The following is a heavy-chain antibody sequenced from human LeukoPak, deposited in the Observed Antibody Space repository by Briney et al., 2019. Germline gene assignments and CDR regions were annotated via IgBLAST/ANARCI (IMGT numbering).Heavy chain of an antibody. CDR1: GGSISSYY. D-gene: IGHD2-2*01. V-gene: IGHV4-59*01. CDR2: IYSSGSS. CDR3: TRQYCSGTSCSADWFDP. J-gene: IGHJ5*02. Sequence: IPSETLSLTCTVSGGSISSYYWSWVRQPPGKGLEWIGYIYSSGSSNYNPSLKSRVAISLDTSKSQFSLRLNSVTAADTAVYYCTRQYCSGTSCSADWFDPWGQGTLVTVSS.